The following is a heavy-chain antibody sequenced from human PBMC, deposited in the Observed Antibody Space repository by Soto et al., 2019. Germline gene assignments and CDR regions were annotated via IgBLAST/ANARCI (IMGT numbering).Heavy chain of an antibody. CDR3: AKDMAHYDFWSNSQRGLDV. V-gene: IGHV1-69*06. Sequence: SVKVSCKASGGTFSSYAISWVRQAPGQGLEWMGGIIPIFGTANYAQKFQGRVTITADKSTRTAYMELSSLRSEDTALYYCAKDMAHYDFWSNSQRGLDVWGQGTTVTVSS. J-gene: IGHJ6*02. D-gene: IGHD3-3*01. CDR2: IIPIFGTA. CDR1: GGTFSSYA.